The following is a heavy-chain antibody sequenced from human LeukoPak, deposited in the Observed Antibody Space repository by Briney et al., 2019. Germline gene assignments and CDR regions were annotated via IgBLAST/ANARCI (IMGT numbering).Heavy chain of an antibody. D-gene: IGHD2-21*02. CDR3: ARTEVYCGGDCYSAIDY. J-gene: IGHJ4*02. CDR2: INHSGST. Sequence: SETLSLTCVVYGGSFSAYYWNWIRQPPGKGLEWIGEINHSGSTNYKPSLKSRVTLSVDTSKNQFSLKLSSVTAADTAVYYCARTEVYCGGDCYSAIDYWGQGTLVTVSS. CDR1: GGSFSAYY. V-gene: IGHV4-34*01.